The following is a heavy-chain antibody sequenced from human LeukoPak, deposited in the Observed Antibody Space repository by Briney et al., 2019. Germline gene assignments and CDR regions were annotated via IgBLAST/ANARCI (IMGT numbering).Heavy chain of an antibody. J-gene: IGHJ6*03. D-gene: IGHD3-10*01. Sequence: SGTLSLTCAVSGGSISSSNWWSWVRQPPGKGLEWIGEIYHSGSTNYNPSLKSRVTISVDKSKNQFSLKLSSVTAADTAVYYCARVVTMVRDPGAYYYYYMDVWGKGTTVTVSS. V-gene: IGHV4-4*02. CDR3: ARVVTMVRDPGAYYYYYMDV. CDR2: IYHSGST. CDR1: GGSISSSNW.